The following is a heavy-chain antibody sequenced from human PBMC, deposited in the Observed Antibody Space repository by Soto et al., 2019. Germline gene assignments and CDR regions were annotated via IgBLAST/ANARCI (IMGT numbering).Heavy chain of an antibody. CDR1: GGTFSSYA. D-gene: IGHD2-15*01. CDR3: ARDSRSIVVVVADTSYYYGMDV. V-gene: IGHV1-69*06. J-gene: IGHJ6*02. Sequence: QVQLVQSGAEVKKPGSSVKVSCKASGGTFSSYAISWVRQAPGQGLEWLGGIIPIFGTANYAQKFQGRGTITADKSTSTADMELSSLRSEDTAVYYCARDSRSIVVVVADTSYYYGMDVWGQGTTVTVSS. CDR2: IIPIFGTA.